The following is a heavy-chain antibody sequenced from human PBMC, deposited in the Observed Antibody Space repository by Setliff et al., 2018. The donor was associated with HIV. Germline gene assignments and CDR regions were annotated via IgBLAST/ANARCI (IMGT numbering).Heavy chain of an antibody. J-gene: IGHJ6*03. CDR1: GGSISSGGYH. CDR3: ARDWNHYFYYMDV. Sequence: SETLSLTCTVSGGSISSGGYHWSWIRQHPGKGLEWIGYIFYSGSTSYNPSLKSRVAISVDTSKNQFSLKLSSVTAADTAVYYCARDWNHYFYYMDVWGKGTTVTVSS. D-gene: IGHD1-1*01. CDR2: IFYSGST. V-gene: IGHV4-31*03.